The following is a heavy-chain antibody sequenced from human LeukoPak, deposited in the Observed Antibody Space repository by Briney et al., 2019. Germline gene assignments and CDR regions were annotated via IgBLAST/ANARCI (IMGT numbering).Heavy chain of an antibody. Sequence: SETLSLTCTVSGGSISSYYWSWIRQPLGKGLEWIGYIYYSGSTNYNPSLKSRVTISVDTSKNQFSLKLSSVTAADTAVYYCASSYYYGSGRGWFDPWGQGTLVTVSS. CDR1: GGSISSYY. J-gene: IGHJ5*02. CDR2: IYYSGST. D-gene: IGHD3-10*01. CDR3: ASSYYYGSGRGWFDP. V-gene: IGHV4-59*01.